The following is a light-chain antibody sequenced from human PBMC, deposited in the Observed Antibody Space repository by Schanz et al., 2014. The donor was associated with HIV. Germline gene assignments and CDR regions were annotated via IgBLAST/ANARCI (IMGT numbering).Light chain of an antibody. V-gene: IGKV3-11*01. CDR3: QQRSTWPLT. J-gene: IGKJ4*01. CDR2: TAS. Sequence: DIVLTQSPATLSLSPGERATLSCRASQSVSSFLAWYQQKPGQAPRLLIYTASNRATGIPARFSGSGSGTYFTLTISNLEPEDFAVYYCQQRSTWPLTFGGGTKVGIK. CDR1: QSVSSF.